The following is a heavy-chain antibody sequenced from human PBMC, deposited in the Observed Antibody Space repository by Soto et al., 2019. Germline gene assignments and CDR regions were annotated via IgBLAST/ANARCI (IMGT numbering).Heavy chain of an antibody. Sequence: GESLKISCQGSGYNFTNHWIGWVRQMPGKGLEWMGIIYPGDSDTRYSPSSQGQVRISVDKSTNTAYLQWSSLKASDSALYYCARLSEYYDSIRWAFDIWGQGTMVTVSS. J-gene: IGHJ3*02. CDR3: ARLSEYYDSIRWAFDI. D-gene: IGHD3-22*01. CDR1: GYNFTNHW. CDR2: IYPGDSDT. V-gene: IGHV5-51*01.